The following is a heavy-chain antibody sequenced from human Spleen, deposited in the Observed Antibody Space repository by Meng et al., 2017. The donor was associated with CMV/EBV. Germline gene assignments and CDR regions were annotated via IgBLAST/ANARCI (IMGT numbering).Heavy chain of an antibody. V-gene: IGHV1-46*01. CDR1: GYSFRNYY. Sequence: ASVKVSCKASGYSFRNYYMHWVRQAPGQGLEWLGLIKPSDGSTIYAQKVQGRVTLTTDTSKSTVYMELSRLRSEDTAVYYCARDAAIRYLEWLLEGGWFDYWGQGTLVTVSS. J-gene: IGHJ4*02. D-gene: IGHD3-3*01. CDR2: IKPSDGST. CDR3: ARDAAIRYLEWLLEGGWFDY.